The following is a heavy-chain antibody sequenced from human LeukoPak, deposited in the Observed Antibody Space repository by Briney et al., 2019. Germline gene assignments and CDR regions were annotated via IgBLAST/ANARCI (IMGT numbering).Heavy chain of an antibody. CDR3: ATWRCSGGSCYSLPYYYGMDV. D-gene: IGHD2-15*01. CDR2: FDPEDGET. V-gene: IGHV1-24*01. CDR1: GYTLTELS. J-gene: IGHJ6*02. Sequence: ASVKVSCKVSGYTLTELSMHWVRQAPGKGLEWMGGFDPEDGETIYAQKFQGRVTMTKDTSTDTAYMELSSLRSEDTAVYYYATWRCSGGSCYSLPYYYGMDVWGQGTTVTVSS.